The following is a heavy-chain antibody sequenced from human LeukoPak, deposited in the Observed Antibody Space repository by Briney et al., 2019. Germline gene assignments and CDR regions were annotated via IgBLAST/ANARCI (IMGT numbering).Heavy chain of an antibody. CDR2: INHSGST. CDR1: GGSISSYY. Sequence: KTSETLSLTCTVSGGSISSYYWSWIRQPPGKGLEWIGEINHSGSTNYNPSLKSRVTISVDTSKNQFSLKLSSVTAADTAVYYCAREYSYGTWTDAFDIWGQGTMVTVSS. CDR3: AREYSYGTWTDAFDI. J-gene: IGHJ3*02. V-gene: IGHV4-34*01. D-gene: IGHD5-18*01.